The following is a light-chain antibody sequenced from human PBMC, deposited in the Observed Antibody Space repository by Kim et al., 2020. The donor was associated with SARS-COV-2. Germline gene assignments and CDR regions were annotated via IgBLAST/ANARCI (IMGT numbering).Light chain of an antibody. CDR1: QSVSSN. J-gene: IGKJ2*01. CDR3: QQYNNWPPYT. Sequence: VSQGERVTLFRRASQSVSSNLAWYQQKPGQAPRLLIYGASTRATGTPVRFSGSGSETEFTLTISSLQSEDFAVYYCQQYNNWPPYTFGQETKLEI. V-gene: IGKV3-15*01. CDR2: GAS.